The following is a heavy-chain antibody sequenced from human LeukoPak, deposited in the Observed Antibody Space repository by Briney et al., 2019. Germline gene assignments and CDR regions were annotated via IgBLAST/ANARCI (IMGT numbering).Heavy chain of an antibody. CDR1: SGSISSRGC. CDR3: ACPCNYDSSGYAFDI. V-gene: IGHV4-4*02. Sequence: SETLSLTCAVSSGSISSRGCWTWVRQSPGKGLEWIGEIYYSGSTNYNPSLKNRVTISLDTSKNQFSLKLSSVTAADTAVYYCACPCNYDSSGYAFDIWGQGTMVTVSS. CDR2: IYYSGST. D-gene: IGHD3-22*01. J-gene: IGHJ3*02.